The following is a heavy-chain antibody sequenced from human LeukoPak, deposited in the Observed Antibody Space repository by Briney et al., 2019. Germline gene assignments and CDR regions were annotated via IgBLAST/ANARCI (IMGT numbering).Heavy chain of an antibody. J-gene: IGHJ4*02. Sequence: GGSLRLSCAASGFTFSSYAMNWVRQAPGKGLEWVSTIRGSGGSTYYADSVKGRFTISRDNSKNTLYLQMNSLRAEDTAVYYCAKDGDFWSGSYFDYWGQGTLVIVSS. CDR2: IRGSGGST. V-gene: IGHV3-23*01. CDR1: GFTFSSYA. CDR3: AKDGDFWSGSYFDY. D-gene: IGHD3-3*01.